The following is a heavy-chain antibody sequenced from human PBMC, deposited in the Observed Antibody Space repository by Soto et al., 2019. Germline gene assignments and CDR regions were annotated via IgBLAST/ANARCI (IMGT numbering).Heavy chain of an antibody. D-gene: IGHD3-3*01. V-gene: IGHV3-33*01. Sequence: GGSLRLSCAASGFTFSSYGMHWVRQAPGKGLEWVAVIWYDGSNKYYADSVKGRFTISRDNSKNTLYLQMNSLRAEDTAVYYCARDPYDFLRNHGIDYWGQGTLVTVSS. J-gene: IGHJ4*02. CDR2: IWYDGSNK. CDR1: GFTFSSYG. CDR3: ARDPYDFLRNHGIDY.